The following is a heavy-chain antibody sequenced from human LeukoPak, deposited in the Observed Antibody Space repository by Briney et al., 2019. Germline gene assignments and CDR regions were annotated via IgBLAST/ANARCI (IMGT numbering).Heavy chain of an antibody. J-gene: IGHJ5*02. CDR2: ISWNSGSI. CDR1: GFTFDDYA. D-gene: IGHD6-13*01. V-gene: IGHV3-9*03. Sequence: PGGSLRLSCAASGFTFDDYAMHWVRQAPGKGLEWVSGISWNSGSIGYADSVKGRFTNSRDNAKNSLYLQMNSLRAEDMALYYCAKDGGSSWRNNWFDPWGQGTLVTVSS. CDR3: AKDGGSSWRNNWFDP.